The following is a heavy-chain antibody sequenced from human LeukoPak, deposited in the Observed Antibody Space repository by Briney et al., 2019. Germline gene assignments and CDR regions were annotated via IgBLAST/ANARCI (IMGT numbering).Heavy chain of an antibody. CDR1: GYTFTGYY. D-gene: IGHD3-3*01. J-gene: IGHJ4*02. Sequence: ASVKVSCKASGYTFTGYYMHWVRQAPGQGLEWMGWINPNSGGTNYAQKFQGRVTMTRDTSISTAYMELSRLRSDDTAVYYCAMCLSGYYLGFDYWGQGTLATVSS. CDR3: AMCLSGYYLGFDY. V-gene: IGHV1-2*02. CDR2: INPNSGGT.